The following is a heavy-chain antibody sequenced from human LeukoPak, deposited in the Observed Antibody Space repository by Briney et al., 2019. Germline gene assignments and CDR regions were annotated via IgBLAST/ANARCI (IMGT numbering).Heavy chain of an antibody. J-gene: IGHJ4*02. Sequence: PSETLSPTCTVSGVSISNHYWSWIRQSPGKRLEWIGNIYYTGSTNYNPSLQSRVAISIDTSKNQFSLTLNSVTAADAAVYYCASAGNPHYFDFWGQGPLVTVSS. CDR2: IYYTGST. V-gene: IGHV4-59*11. CDR3: ASAGNPHYFDF. CDR1: GVSISNHY.